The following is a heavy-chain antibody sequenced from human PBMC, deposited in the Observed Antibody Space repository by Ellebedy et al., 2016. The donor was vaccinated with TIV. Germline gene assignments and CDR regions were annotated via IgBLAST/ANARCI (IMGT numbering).Heavy chain of an antibody. CDR2: ISGTGEST. CDR3: ARTTTMTTCGAFDL. CDR1: GFTSGFSFSRYA. Sequence: GESLKISCAASGFTSGFSFSRYAMGWVRQAPGKGLEWVSGISGTGESTYYADSVKGRFTISRDNSKNTLYLQLNNLRAGDTALYYCARTTTMTTCGAFDLWGQGTRVTVSS. V-gene: IGHV3-23*01. J-gene: IGHJ3*01. D-gene: IGHD3-16*01.